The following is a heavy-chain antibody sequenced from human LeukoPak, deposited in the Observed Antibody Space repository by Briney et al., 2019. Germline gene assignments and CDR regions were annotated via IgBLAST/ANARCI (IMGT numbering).Heavy chain of an antibody. CDR2: IWYDGSNK. CDR1: GFTFSSYG. Sequence: PGGSLRLSCAASGFTFSSYGMHWVRQAPGKGLEWVAVIWYDGSNKYYADSVKGRFTISRDNSKNTLYLQMNSLRAEDTAVYYCAKELWGSGSYGVAYYMDVWAKGTTVTVSS. J-gene: IGHJ6*03. V-gene: IGHV3-33*06. CDR3: AKELWGSGSYGVAYYMDV. D-gene: IGHD3-10*01.